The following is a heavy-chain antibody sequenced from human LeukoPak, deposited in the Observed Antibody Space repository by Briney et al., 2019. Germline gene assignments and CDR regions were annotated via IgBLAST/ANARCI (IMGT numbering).Heavy chain of an antibody. CDR2: IYASGDT. Sequence: SETLSLTCTVSGGSISSSYGRWIRQAAGKGLECIGRIYASGDTNYNPSLKSRVTMSVDTSKNQISLKLGSVTAADAVMYYCAREGSGWYIDYWGQGTLVTVSS. D-gene: IGHD6-19*01. J-gene: IGHJ4*02. CDR1: GGSISSSY. CDR3: AREGSGWYIDY. V-gene: IGHV4-4*07.